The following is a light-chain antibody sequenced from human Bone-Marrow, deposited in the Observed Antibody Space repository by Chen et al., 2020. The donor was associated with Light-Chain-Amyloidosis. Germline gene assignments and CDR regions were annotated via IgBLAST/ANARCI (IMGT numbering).Light chain of an antibody. CDR1: NIGSTS. Sequence: SYVLTQPSSVSVAPGQMATIACGGNNIGSTSVHRYQQTPGQAPLLVVYDDSDRPSGIPERLSGSSSGNTATLTISRVEAGDEADYYCQVWDRSSDRPVFGGGTKLTVL. J-gene: IGLJ3*02. CDR2: DDS. V-gene: IGLV3-21*02. CDR3: QVWDRSSDRPV.